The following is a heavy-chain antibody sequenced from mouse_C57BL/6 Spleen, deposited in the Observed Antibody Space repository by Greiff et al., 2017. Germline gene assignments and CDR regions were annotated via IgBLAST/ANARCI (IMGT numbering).Heavy chain of an antibody. CDR1: GFSLTSYA. CDR2: IWPGGGT. J-gene: IGHJ2*01. CDR3: ARNGGYDEGYFDY. D-gene: IGHD2-2*01. Sequence: QVQLQQSGPGLVAPSQSLSITCTVSGFSLTSYAISWVRQPPGKGLEWLGVIWPGGGTNYNSALKSSLSISKDNSKSQVFLKMNSLQTDDTARYYCARNGGYDEGYFDYWGQGTTLTVSS. V-gene: IGHV2-9-1*01.